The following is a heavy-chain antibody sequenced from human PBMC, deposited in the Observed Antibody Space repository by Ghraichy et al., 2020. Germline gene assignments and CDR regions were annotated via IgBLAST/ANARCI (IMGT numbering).Heavy chain of an antibody. CDR3: AKDRAGATTPYYFDY. V-gene: IGHV3-23*01. CDR2: ISGSGGST. D-gene: IGHD1-26*01. J-gene: IGHJ4*02. Sequence: GGSLRLSCAASGFTFSNYAMSWVRQAPGKGLEWVSGISGSGGSTYYADSVKGRFTISRDNSKNTLDLQMNSLRAEDTAVYYCAKDRAGATTPYYFDYWGQGTLVTVSS. CDR1: GFTFSNYA.